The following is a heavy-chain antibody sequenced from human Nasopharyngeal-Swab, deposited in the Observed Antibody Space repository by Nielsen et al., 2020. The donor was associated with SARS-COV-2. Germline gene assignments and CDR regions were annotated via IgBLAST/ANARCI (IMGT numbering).Heavy chain of an antibody. D-gene: IGHD3-16*01. Sequence: ASVKVSCKASGYSFSNYAISWLRQAPGQGLEWLGWISLNDGNTNYAQNVQGRVTMTADTSTSTAYMDLNSLTSGDTAVYYCAREGDYDAFDIWGQGILVSVSA. CDR1: GYSFSNYA. V-gene: IGHV1-18*01. CDR3: AREGDYDAFDI. J-gene: IGHJ3*02. CDR2: ISLNDGNT.